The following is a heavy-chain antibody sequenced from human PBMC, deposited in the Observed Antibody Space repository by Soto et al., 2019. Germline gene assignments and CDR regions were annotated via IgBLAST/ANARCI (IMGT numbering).Heavy chain of an antibody. V-gene: IGHV3-23*01. J-gene: IGHJ5*02. CDR3: AKDPIAAPGAGWFDP. Sequence: VGSVRLSCAASGFTFSSYAMSWVRQAPGKGLEWVSAISGSGGSTYYADSVKGRFTISRDNSKNTLYLQMNSLRAEDTAVYYCAKDPIAAPGAGWFDPWGQGTLVTVSS. CDR2: ISGSGGST. D-gene: IGHD6-13*01. CDR1: GFTFSSYA.